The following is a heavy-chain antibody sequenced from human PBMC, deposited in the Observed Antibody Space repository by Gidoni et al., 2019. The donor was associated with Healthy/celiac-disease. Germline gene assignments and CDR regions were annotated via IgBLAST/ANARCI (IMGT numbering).Heavy chain of an antibody. CDR2: ISSSSSTI. CDR1: GFTFSSYS. D-gene: IGHD6-19*01. J-gene: IGHJ4*02. Sequence: EVQLVESGGGLVQPGGSLRLSCAASGFTFSSYSMNLVRQAPGKGLEWVSYISSSSSTIYYADSVKGRFTISRDNAKNSLYLQRNRLSDEDTAVYYCARDLAVADGTYYCGQGTLVTVSS. CDR3: ARDLAVADGTYY. V-gene: IGHV3-48*02.